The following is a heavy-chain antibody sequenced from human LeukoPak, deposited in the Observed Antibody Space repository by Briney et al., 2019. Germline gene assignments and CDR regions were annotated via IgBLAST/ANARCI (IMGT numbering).Heavy chain of an antibody. D-gene: IGHD3-3*01. Sequence: PGGSLRLSCAASGFTFSSYSMNWVRQAPGKGLEWVSYISSSSSTIDYADSVRGRFTISRDNAKNSLYLQMNSLRAEDTAVYYCARDRSAYDFWSGLDAFDIWGQGTMVTVSS. V-gene: IGHV3-48*01. CDR2: ISSSSSTI. CDR3: ARDRSAYDFWSGLDAFDI. CDR1: GFTFSSYS. J-gene: IGHJ3*02.